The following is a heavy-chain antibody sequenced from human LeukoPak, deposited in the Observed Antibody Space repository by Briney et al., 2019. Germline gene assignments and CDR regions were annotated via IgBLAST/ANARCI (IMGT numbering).Heavy chain of an antibody. Sequence: ASVKVSCKASGYTFTSYGISWVRQAPGQGLEWMGWISAYNGNTNYAQKLQGRVTMTTDTSTSTAYMELRSLRSDDTAVYYCARVGSPGYFDWLFRVPANWFDPWGQGTLVTVSS. CDR3: ARVGSPGYFDWLFRVPANWFDP. D-gene: IGHD3-9*01. CDR1: GYTFTSYG. CDR2: ISAYNGNT. V-gene: IGHV1-18*01. J-gene: IGHJ5*02.